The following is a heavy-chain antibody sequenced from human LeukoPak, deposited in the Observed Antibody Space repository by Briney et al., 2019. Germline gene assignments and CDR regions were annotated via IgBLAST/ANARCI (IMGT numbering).Heavy chain of an antibody. CDR3: ARLYSSSWYKALDI. CDR2: VYYSGST. J-gene: IGHJ3*02. D-gene: IGHD6-13*01. CDR1: GGSVSSGHYY. V-gene: IGHV4-61*01. Sequence: PSETLSLTCTVSGGSVSSGHYYWSWIRQPPGNGLEWIGDVYYSGSTNYNPSLKSRVTISVDTSKNQFSLKLSSVTTADTAVYYCARLYSSSWYKALDIWGQGTMVTVSS.